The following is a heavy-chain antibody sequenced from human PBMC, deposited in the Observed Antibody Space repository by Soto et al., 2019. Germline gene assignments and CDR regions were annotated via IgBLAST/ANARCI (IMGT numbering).Heavy chain of an antibody. Sequence: EVQLVESGGGLVKPGGSLRLSCAASGFTFSNAWMSWVRQAPGKGLEWVGRIKSKTDGGTTDYAAPVKGRFTISRDDSKNTLYLQMNSLKTEDTAVYYCTSEVVTATSHPDYWGQGTLVTVSS. V-gene: IGHV3-15*01. D-gene: IGHD2-21*02. CDR1: GFTFSNAW. J-gene: IGHJ4*02. CDR3: TSEVVTATSHPDY. CDR2: IKSKTDGGTT.